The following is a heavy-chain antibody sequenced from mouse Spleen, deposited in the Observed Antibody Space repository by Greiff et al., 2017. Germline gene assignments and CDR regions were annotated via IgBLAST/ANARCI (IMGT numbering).Heavy chain of an antibody. J-gene: IGHJ2*01. Sequence: VKLQQSGPGLVQPSQSLSITCTVSGFSLTSYGVHWVRQSPGKGLEWLGVIWSGGSTDYNAAFISRLSISKDNSKSQVFFKMNSLQANDTAIYYCARTPPYYGNHYFDYWGQGTTLTVSS. CDR1: GFSLTSYG. CDR3: ARTPPYYGNHYFDY. CDR2: IWSGGST. D-gene: IGHD2-10*01. V-gene: IGHV2-2*02.